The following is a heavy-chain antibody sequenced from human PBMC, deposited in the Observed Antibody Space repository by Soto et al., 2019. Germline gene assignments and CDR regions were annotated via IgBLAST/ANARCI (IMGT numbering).Heavy chain of an antibody. Sequence: EVQLLESGGGLVQPGGSLRLSCGASGFTFSNYAMGWVRQAPGKGLEWVSGIGGGGGSTYYADSVKGRFTISRDNSKNTLFLQMNTLRVEDTAVYYCAKISEAVAGTVYGYWGQGTLVTVSS. CDR2: IGGGGGST. D-gene: IGHD6-19*01. J-gene: IGHJ4*02. V-gene: IGHV3-23*01. CDR1: GFTFSNYA. CDR3: AKISEAVAGTVYGY.